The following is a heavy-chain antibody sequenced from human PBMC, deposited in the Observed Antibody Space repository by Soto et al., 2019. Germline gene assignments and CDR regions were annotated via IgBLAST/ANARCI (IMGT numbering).Heavy chain of an antibody. CDR2: ISYGGTT. J-gene: IGHJ4*02. V-gene: IGHV4-31*03. Sequence: QVQLQESGPGLVKPSQTLSLTCTVSGGSMNSGGYCWSWIRQHPGEGLEWIGCISYGGTTSYNPSLTSRVIIAVDTSKNQFSLKLTPVTAADTAVYYCSRGILVWGQGTLITVSS. D-gene: IGHD2-15*01. CDR3: SRGILV. CDR1: GGSMNSGGYC.